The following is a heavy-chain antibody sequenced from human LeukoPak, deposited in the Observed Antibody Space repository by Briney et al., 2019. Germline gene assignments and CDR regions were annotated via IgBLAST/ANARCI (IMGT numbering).Heavy chain of an antibody. V-gene: IGHV3-23*01. J-gene: IGHJ4*02. CDR1: GYTFSSHG. D-gene: IGHD7-27*01. CDR3: AKLITGDREVY. CDR2: ISGSGGST. Sequence: ASVKVSCKASGYTFSSHGISWVRQAPGKGLEWVSAISGSGGSTYYADSVKGRFTISRDNSKNTLYLQMNSLRAEDTAVYYCAKLITGDREVYWGQGTLVTVSS.